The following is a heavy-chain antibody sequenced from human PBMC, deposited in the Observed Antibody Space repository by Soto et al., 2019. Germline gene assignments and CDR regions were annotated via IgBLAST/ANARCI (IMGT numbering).Heavy chain of an antibody. Sequence: QVHLQQWGAGLLKPSETLSLTCAVSGGSFSSHYWSWIRQPPGKGLEWIGEINHGGSANYIPSLKSRVMISVDRSKHQFALKLSSVTAADTSVYYCASISDFGGIDYWGQGTLVTVSS. V-gene: IGHV4-34*01. CDR3: ASISDFGGIDY. J-gene: IGHJ4*02. CDR1: GGSFSSHY. D-gene: IGHD4-17*01. CDR2: INHGGSA.